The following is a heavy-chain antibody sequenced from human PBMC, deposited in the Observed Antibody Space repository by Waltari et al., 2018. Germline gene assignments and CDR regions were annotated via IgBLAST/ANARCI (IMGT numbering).Heavy chain of an antibody. Sequence: QVQLVQSGAEVKKPGASVKVSCKASGYTFTSYDINWVRQATGQGREWMGWSNPNSGNAGYAKKFQGRVTMTRSTSISTAYMGLSSLRSEVTAVYYCARDQWLVRSWFDPWGQGTLVTVSS. J-gene: IGHJ5*02. CDR1: GYTFTSYD. V-gene: IGHV1-8*01. CDR3: ARDQWLVRSWFDP. CDR2: SNPNSGNA. D-gene: IGHD6-19*01.